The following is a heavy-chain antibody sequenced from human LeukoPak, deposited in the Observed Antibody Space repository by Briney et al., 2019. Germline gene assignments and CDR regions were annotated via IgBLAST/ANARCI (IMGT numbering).Heavy chain of an antibody. V-gene: IGHV1-2*02. CDR2: INPNSGGT. Sequence: ASVKVSCKASGYTFTSYGISWVRQAPGQGLEWMGWINPNSGGTNYAQKFQGRVTMTRDTSISTAYMELSRLRSDDTAVYYCARDENAFDIWGQGTMVTVSS. CDR1: GYTFTSYG. J-gene: IGHJ3*02. CDR3: ARDENAFDI.